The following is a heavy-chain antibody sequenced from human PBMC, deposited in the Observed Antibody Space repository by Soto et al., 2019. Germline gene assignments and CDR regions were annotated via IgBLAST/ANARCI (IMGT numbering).Heavy chain of an antibody. CDR2: IYYSGST. D-gene: IGHD4-17*01. J-gene: IGHJ6*02. V-gene: IGHV4-59*01. CDR3: ARTPISTTVTTSYYYYYYGMDV. Sequence: SGTLSLTCTVSGGSISSYYWSWIRQPPGKGLEWIGYIYYSGSTNYNPSLKSRVTISVDTSKNQFSLKLSSVTAADTAVYYCARTPISTTVTTSYYYYYYGMDVWGQGTTVTVSS. CDR1: GGSISSYY.